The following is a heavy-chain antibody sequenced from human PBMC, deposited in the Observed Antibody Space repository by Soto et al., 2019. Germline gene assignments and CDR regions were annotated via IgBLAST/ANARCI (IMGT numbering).Heavy chain of an antibody. D-gene: IGHD6-19*01. CDR3: AHRPSGWYLFDY. CDR2: IYWNDDK. CDR1: GFSLCTSGLG. J-gene: IGHJ4*02. V-gene: IGHV2-5*01. Sequence: QITLKESGPTLVRPTQTLTLTCTFSGFSLCTSGLGVGWIRQPPGKALEWLALIYWNDDKRYSPSLKARLTITKDTSKNQVVLTMTNMDPVDTATYYCAHRPSGWYLFDYWCQGTLVTVAS.